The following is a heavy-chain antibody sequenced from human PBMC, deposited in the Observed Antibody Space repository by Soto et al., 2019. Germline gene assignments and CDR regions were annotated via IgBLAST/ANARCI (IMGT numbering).Heavy chain of an antibody. V-gene: IGHV3-21*01. Sequence: EVQLVESGGGLVKPGGSLRLSCAASGFTFSSYSMNWVRQAPGKGLEWVSSISSSSSYIYYADSVKGRFTISRDNAKNSLYLQMNGLRAENTAVYYCARAGRGDAFDIWGQGTMVTVSS. CDR3: ARAGRGDAFDI. J-gene: IGHJ3*02. CDR1: GFTFSSYS. CDR2: ISSSSSYI. D-gene: IGHD3-10*01.